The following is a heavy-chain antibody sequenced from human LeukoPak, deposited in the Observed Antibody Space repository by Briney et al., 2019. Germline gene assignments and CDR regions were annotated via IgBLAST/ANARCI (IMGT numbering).Heavy chain of an antibody. CDR1: GFTFSSYS. CDR3: ARDTATVTDY. V-gene: IGHV3-21*01. Sequence: GGSLRPSCAASGFTFSSYSMNWVRQAPGKGLEWVSSISSSSSYIYYADSAKGRFTISRDNAKNSLYLQMNSLRAEDTAVYYCARDTATVTDYWGQGTLVTVSS. D-gene: IGHD4-17*01. CDR2: ISSSSSYI. J-gene: IGHJ4*02.